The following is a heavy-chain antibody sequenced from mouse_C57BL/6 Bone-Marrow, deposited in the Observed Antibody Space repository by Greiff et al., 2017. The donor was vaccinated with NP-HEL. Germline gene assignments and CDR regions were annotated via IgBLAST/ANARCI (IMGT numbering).Heavy chain of an antibody. V-gene: IGHV1-81*01. J-gene: IGHJ2*01. Sequence: QVQLKESGAELARPGASVKLSCKASGYTFTSYGISWVKQRTGQGLEWIGEIYPRSGNTYYNEKFKGKATLTADKSSSTAYMELRSLTSEDSAVYFCARRITTVVATEYWGQGTTLTVSS. CDR3: ARRITTVVATEY. CDR2: IYPRSGNT. D-gene: IGHD1-1*01. CDR1: GYTFTSYG.